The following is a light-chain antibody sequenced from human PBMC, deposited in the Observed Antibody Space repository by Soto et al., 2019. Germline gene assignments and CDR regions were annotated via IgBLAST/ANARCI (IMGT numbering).Light chain of an antibody. V-gene: IGLV1-47*01. CDR2: RNS. J-gene: IGLJ1*01. CDR3: AAWDDNLSGFYV. Sequence: QSVLTQSPSASGTPGQRVTISCSGSASTIGRNYVYWYQQLPGTAPKLLIYRNSQRPSGVPDRFSGSKSGTSASLAISGLRSEDAADYYCAAWDDNLSGFYVFGDGTKLTVL. CDR1: ASTIGRNY.